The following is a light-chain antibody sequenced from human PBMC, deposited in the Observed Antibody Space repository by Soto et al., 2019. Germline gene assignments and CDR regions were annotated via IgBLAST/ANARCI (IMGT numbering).Light chain of an antibody. V-gene: IGKV1-33*01. CDR3: QQYDNLLIT. Sequence: DIQMTQSPSSLSASVGDRVTITCQASQDISNYLNWYQQKPGKAPKLLIYDASNLETGVPSRFSGSGSGTDFTFTISSLQPEDIATCYCQQYDNLLITFGQGTRLEIK. CDR1: QDISNY. CDR2: DAS. J-gene: IGKJ5*01.